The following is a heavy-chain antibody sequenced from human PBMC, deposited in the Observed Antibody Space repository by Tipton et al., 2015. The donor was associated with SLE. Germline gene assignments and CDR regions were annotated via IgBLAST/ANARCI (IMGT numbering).Heavy chain of an antibody. J-gene: IGHJ4*02. D-gene: IGHD4-11*01. CDR2: VQYNGYT. CDR1: GGPFTLHY. V-gene: IGHV4-59*11. Sequence: LRLSCSVSGGPFTLHYWTWIRQAPGKGLEWIGYVQYNGYTNYNPFLKSRVTMLMDTSENQFSLRLRSVTAADTAVYFCARAVGTSVDIWGQGSQVTVSS. CDR3: ARAVGTSVDI.